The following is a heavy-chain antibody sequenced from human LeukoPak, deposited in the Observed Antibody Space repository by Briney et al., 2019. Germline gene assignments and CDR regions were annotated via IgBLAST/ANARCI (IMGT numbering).Heavy chain of an antibody. V-gene: IGHV1-18*01. Sequence: ASVTVSSTASGYTFTSYGISWVRQAPGQGLEWKGCISAYNGNTNYAQKRQGRVTMTTDTSTSTAYMELRSLRSDDTAVYYCARDQIEQSGYSSGWYTMYYYYGMDVWGQGTTVTVSS. CDR3: ARDQIEQSGYSSGWYTMYYYYGMDV. CDR1: GYTFTSYG. J-gene: IGHJ6*02. CDR2: ISAYNGNT. D-gene: IGHD6-19*01.